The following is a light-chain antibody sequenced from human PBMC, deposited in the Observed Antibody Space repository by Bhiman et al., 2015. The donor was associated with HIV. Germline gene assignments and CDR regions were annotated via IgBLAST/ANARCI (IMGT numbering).Light chain of an antibody. CDR2: SNN. J-gene: IGLJ2*01. V-gene: IGLV1-40*01. Sequence: QSVLTQPPSVSAAPGQKVTISCSGSSSNIGAGYDVHWYQHLPGTAPKLLIYSNNKRPSGVPDRFSISRSGTSASLAITGLQAEDEADFYCQSYDSSLHVVVFGGGTELTV. CDR1: SSNIGAGYD. CDR3: QSYDSSLHVVV.